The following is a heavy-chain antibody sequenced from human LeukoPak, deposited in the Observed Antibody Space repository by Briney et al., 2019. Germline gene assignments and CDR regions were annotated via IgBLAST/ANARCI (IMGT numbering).Heavy chain of an antibody. CDR1: GYTFTGYY. D-gene: IGHD3-3*01. CDR2: INPSSGGT. J-gene: IGHJ3*02. Sequence: ASVKVSCKASGYTFTGYYMHWVRQAPGQGREWMGWINPSSGGTNYAQKFQGRVTTTRDTSISTAYMELSRLRSDDTAVYYCARLTYYDFWSGYNYAFDICGQGTMVTVSS. V-gene: IGHV1-2*02. CDR3: ARLTYYDFWSGYNYAFDI.